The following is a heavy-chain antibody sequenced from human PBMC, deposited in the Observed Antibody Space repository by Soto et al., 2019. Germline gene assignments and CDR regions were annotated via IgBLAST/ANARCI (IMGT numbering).Heavy chain of an antibody. CDR2: IYPADSNT. V-gene: IGHV5-51*01. Sequence: EVQLVQSGAEVKKPGESLKISCKASGYNFINHWIGWVRQKHGKGLEWMGIIYPADSNTRYSPSLHGQVTISVDKSISSAYLQWNSLNASDTAMYYCAKLGGGIGIAVPASWGQGSLVIVSS. J-gene: IGHJ5*02. CDR3: AKLGGGIGIAVPAS. D-gene: IGHD6-19*01. CDR1: GYNFINHW.